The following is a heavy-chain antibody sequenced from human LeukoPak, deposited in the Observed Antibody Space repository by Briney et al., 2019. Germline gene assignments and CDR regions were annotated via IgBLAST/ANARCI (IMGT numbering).Heavy chain of an antibody. CDR1: GFTFSSYG. D-gene: IGHD3-10*01. CDR2: ISYDGSNK. V-gene: IGHV3-30*03. Sequence: GRSLRLSCAASGFTFSSYGMHWVRQAPGKGLEWVAVISYDGSNKYYADSVKGRFTISRDNSKNTVYLQMNSLRAEDTAVYYCARLKGSGSGSSDYWGQGTLVTVSS. CDR3: ARLKGSGSGSSDY. J-gene: IGHJ4*02.